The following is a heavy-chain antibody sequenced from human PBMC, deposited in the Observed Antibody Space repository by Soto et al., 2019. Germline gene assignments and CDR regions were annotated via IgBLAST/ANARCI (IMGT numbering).Heavy chain of an antibody. CDR1: GFTLSDYF. CDR2: ISGSSDNI. CDR3: VRDSARIVVVPRVDGDNWLDP. D-gene: IGHD2-2*01. J-gene: IGHJ5*02. V-gene: IGHV3-11*06. Sequence: GGSLRLSXAASGFTLSDYFMSWIRQAPGKGLEWVSFISGSSDNIKYADSVKGRFTISRDNAKNSLYLQMNSLRAEDTAVYYCVRDSARIVVVPRVDGDNWLDPWGQGTLVTVSS.